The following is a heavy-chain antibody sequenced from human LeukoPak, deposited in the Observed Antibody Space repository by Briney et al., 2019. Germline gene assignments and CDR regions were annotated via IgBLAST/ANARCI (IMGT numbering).Heavy chain of an antibody. CDR1: GGSISSGGYY. V-gene: IGHV4-31*03. D-gene: IGHD6-13*01. Sequence: SETLSLTCTVSGGSISSGGYYWSWIRQHPGKGLEWIGYIYYSGSTYYNASLKSRVTISVDTSKNQFSLKLSSVTAADTAVYYCARESSSWPYYFDYWGQGTLVTVSS. J-gene: IGHJ4*02. CDR3: ARESSSWPYYFDY. CDR2: IYYSGST.